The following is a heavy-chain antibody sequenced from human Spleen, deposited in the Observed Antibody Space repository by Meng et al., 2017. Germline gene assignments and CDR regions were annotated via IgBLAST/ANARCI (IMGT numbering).Heavy chain of an antibody. J-gene: IGHJ5*02. Sequence: GGSLRLSCVGSGFTFTNAWVGWVRQAPGKGLEWVSYISSSGSTIYYADSVKGRFTISRDNAKNSLYLQMNSLRAEDTAVYYCARGTPTYYDILTGYYTGTYNWFDPWGQGTLVTVSS. D-gene: IGHD3-9*01. CDR3: ARGTPTYYDILTGYYTGTYNWFDP. CDR1: GFTFTNAW. CDR2: ISSSGSTI. V-gene: IGHV3-11*04.